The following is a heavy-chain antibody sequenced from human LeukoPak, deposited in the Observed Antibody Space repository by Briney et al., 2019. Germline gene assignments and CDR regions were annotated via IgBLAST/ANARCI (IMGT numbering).Heavy chain of an antibody. Sequence: SVKVSCKASGGTFSSYAISWVRQAPGQGLEWMGGIIPIFGTANYAQKFQGRVTITTDESTSTAYMELSSLRSEDTAVYYCARMTSKLLYYYYMDVWGKGTTVTVSS. CDR1: GGTFSSYA. CDR2: IIPIFGTA. J-gene: IGHJ6*03. D-gene: IGHD2-21*01. CDR3: ARMTSKLLYYYYMDV. V-gene: IGHV1-69*05.